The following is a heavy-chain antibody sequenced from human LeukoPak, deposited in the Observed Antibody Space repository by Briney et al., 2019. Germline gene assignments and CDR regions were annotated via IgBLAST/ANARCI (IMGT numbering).Heavy chain of an antibody. CDR3: AREIVGAPTPGAY. Sequence: SETLSLTCGVSGGSISSTNWWSWVRQPPGKGLEWIGEVHKSGSTNYYPSLQSRVTISIDKSKNQIALELTSVTAADTAVYYCAREIVGAPTPGAYWGQGALVTVSS. CDR2: VHKSGST. D-gene: IGHD1-26*01. V-gene: IGHV4-4*02. CDR1: GGSISSTNW. J-gene: IGHJ4*02.